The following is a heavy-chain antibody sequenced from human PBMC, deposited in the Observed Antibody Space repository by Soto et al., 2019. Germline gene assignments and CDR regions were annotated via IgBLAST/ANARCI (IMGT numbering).Heavy chain of an antibody. D-gene: IGHD6-13*01. CDR1: GGSISSGYYY. Sequence: SETLSLTCSVSGGSISSGYYYWSWIRQPPGKGLEWIGNIYYSRNTYYNPSLKSRLIISIDTSKNQFSLKVGSVTAADTAVYYCAADLGVVNRLGSWSGRYYYYGMDVWGQGTTVTVSS. CDR3: AADLGVVNRLGSWSGRYYYYGMDV. V-gene: IGHV4-30-4*01. CDR2: IYYSRNT. J-gene: IGHJ6*02.